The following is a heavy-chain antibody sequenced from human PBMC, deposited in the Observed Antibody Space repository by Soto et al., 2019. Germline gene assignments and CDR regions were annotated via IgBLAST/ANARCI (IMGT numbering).Heavy chain of an antibody. D-gene: IGHD3-22*01. CDR2: ISYDGSHK. CDR3: ARDGSPGSSGYSVPYYFDY. V-gene: IGHV3-33*05. CDR1: RFTFSNYA. Sequence: GGSLRLSCAASRFTFSNYAMHWVRQAPGKGLEWVAVISYDGSHKLSTESVKGRFTISRDNAKNTLSLQMNSLRAEDTAVYYCARDGSPGSSGYSVPYYFDYWGQGTLVTVSS. J-gene: IGHJ4*02.